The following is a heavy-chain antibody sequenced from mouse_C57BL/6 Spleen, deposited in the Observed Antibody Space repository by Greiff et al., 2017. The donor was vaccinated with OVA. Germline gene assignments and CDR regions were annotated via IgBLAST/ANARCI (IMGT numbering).Heavy chain of an antibody. V-gene: IGHV3-6*01. CDR2: ISYDGSN. D-gene: IGHD1-3*01. CDR3: ARGGGKGSLFDY. CDR1: GYSITSGYY. Sequence: ESGPGLVKPSQSLSLTCSVTGYSITSGYYWNWIRQFPGNKLEWMGYISYDGSNNYNPSLKNRISITRDTSKNQFFLKLNSVTTEDTATYYCARGGGKGSLFDYWGQGTTLTVSS. J-gene: IGHJ2*01.